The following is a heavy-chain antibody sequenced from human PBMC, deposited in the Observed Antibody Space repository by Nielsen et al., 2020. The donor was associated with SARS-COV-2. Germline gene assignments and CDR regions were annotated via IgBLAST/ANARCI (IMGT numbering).Heavy chain of an antibody. V-gene: IGHV3-23*01. D-gene: IGHD1-26*01. J-gene: IGHJ4*02. CDR1: GFIFSSYA. CDR2: ISSSGGNT. Sequence: GESLKISCAVSGFIFSSYAMNWVRQAPGKGLEWVSAISSSGGNTYYADSVKGRFTISRDNFKNVLYLQMNSLRAEDTAVYYCAKAGSHSYFDHWGQGTLVTVSS. CDR3: AKAGSHSYFDH.